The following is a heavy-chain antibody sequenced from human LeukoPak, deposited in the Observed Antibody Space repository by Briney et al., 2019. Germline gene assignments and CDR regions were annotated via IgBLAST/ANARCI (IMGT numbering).Heavy chain of an antibody. Sequence: SQTLSLTCTVSGDSISSGNYYWTWIRQPAGEGLEWMGHIYTSRSTNYNPSLKSRVTISVDTSKNQFSLKLSSVTAADTAVYYCARDRGGYCSSTSCYAGYWFDPWGQGTLVTVSS. D-gene: IGHD2-2*01. CDR2: IYTSRST. CDR3: ARDRGGYCSSTSCYAGYWFDP. J-gene: IGHJ5*02. CDR1: GDSISSGNYY. V-gene: IGHV4-61*09.